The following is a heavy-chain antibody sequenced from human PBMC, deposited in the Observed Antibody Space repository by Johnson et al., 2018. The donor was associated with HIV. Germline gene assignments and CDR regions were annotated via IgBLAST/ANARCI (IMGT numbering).Heavy chain of an antibody. J-gene: IGHJ3*02. CDR2: ISSNGGST. CDR3: AKGHGDYRSYAFDI. CDR1: GFTFSSYA. D-gene: IGHD4-17*01. Sequence: VLLVESGGGLVQPGGSLRLSCAASGFTFSSYAMHWVRQAPGKGLEYVSAISSNGGSTYYANSVKGRFTISRDNSKNTLYLQMNSLRAEDTSVYSCAKGHGDYRSYAFDIWGQGTMVTVSS. V-gene: IGHV3-64*01.